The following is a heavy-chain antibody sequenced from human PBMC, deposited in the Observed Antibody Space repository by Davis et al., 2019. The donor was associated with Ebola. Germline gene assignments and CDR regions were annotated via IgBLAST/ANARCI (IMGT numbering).Heavy chain of an antibody. D-gene: IGHD3-22*01. V-gene: IGHV4-4*07. CDR2: IYTSGST. CDR3: ARDRSYYYEGAFDI. J-gene: IGHJ3*02. CDR1: RGSISGYY. Sequence: PSETLSLTCTVSRGSISGYYWNWIRQPAGKGLEWIGRIYTSGSTDYNPPLKSRVTMSVDTSKKQLSLKLTSVTAADTAVYYCARDRSYYYEGAFDIWGQGTKVTVSS.